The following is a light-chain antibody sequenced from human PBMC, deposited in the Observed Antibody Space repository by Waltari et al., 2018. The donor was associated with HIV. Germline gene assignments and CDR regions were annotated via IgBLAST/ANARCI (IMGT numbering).Light chain of an antibody. Sequence: QSALTQSASVSGSPGQSITIYCTGTGSDIGGYNYVTWYQQQPGKAPKLLIYDVTDRPSGISDRFSGSKSGNTASLTISGLQAEDEADYYCSSYTISSTVVFGGGTKLTVL. CDR1: GSDIGGYNY. V-gene: IGLV2-14*03. J-gene: IGLJ2*01. CDR3: SSYTISSTVV. CDR2: DVT.